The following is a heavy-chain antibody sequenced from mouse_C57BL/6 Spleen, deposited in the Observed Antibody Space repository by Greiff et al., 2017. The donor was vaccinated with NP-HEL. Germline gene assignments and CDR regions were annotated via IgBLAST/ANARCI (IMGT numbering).Heavy chain of an antibody. Sequence: QVQLQQPGAELVMPGASVKLSCKASGYTFTSYWMHWVKQRPGQGLEWIGEIDPSDSYTNYNQKFKGKATLTVDKSSSTAYMQLSSLTSEDSAVYYCARWSLTFDYWGQGTTLTVSS. CDR3: ARWSLTFDY. J-gene: IGHJ2*01. CDR1: GYTFTSYW. CDR2: IDPSDSYT. V-gene: IGHV1-69*01.